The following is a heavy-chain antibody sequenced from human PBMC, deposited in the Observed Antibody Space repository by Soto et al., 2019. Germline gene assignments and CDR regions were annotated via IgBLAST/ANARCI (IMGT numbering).Heavy chain of an antibody. CDR1: GFTVSSNY. J-gene: IGHJ4*02. V-gene: IGHV3-66*01. Sequence: PGGSLRLSCVASGFTVSSNYMSWVRQAPGRGLEWVSVIYSDGRTFYADSVKGRFTISRDNSKNTLYLQMNSLRVEDTAVYYCARGRTADTSYYFDYWGQGTLVTVSS. CDR2: IYSDGRT. D-gene: IGHD2-21*02. CDR3: ARGRTADTSYYFDY.